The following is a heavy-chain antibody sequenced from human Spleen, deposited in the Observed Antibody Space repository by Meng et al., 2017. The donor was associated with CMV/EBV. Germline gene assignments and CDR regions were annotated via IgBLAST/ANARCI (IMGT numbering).Heavy chain of an antibody. CDR1: GGSFSGYY. J-gene: IGHJ6*02. CDR3: ARGPSNWNYGRYGMDV. Sequence: QGQLQQGGAGLLKPSVTLSLTCAVYGGSFSGYYWSWIRQPPGKGLEWIGEINHSGSTNYNPSLKSRVTISVDTSKNQFSLKLSSVTAADTAVYYCARGPSNWNYGRYGMDVWGQGTTVTVSS. D-gene: IGHD1-7*01. CDR2: INHSGST. V-gene: IGHV4-34*01.